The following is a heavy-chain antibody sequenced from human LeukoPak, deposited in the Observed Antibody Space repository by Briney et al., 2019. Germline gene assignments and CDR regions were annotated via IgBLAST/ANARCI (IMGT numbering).Heavy chain of an antibody. J-gene: IGHJ3*02. Sequence: GGSLRLSCAASGFTFSSYGMSWVRQAPGKGLEWVSGISGSGGRTDYADSEKGRFIISRDNAKNTLFLQMNSLRAEDTAVYYCAKGSREWELLDAFDIWGQGTMVTVSS. D-gene: IGHD1-26*01. CDR3: AKGSREWELLDAFDI. V-gene: IGHV3-23*01. CDR2: ISGSGGRT. CDR1: GFTFSSYG.